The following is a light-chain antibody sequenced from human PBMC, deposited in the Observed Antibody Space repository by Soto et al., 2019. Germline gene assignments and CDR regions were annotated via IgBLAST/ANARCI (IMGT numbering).Light chain of an antibody. CDR1: ASNVGTQF. J-gene: IGLJ3*02. CDR2: DND. CDR3: GTWDSSLSNWV. V-gene: IGLV1-51*01. Sequence: QSVLTQPPSVSAAPGQSVTISCSGSASNVGTQFVSWYQQIPGAAPKLLIYDNDKRPSDIPDRFSGSKSDTSATLTITGLQTGDAADYYCGTWDSSLSNWVFGGGTKLTVL.